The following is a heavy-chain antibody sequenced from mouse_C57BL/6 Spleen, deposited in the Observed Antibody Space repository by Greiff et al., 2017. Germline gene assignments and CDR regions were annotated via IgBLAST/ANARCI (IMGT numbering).Heavy chain of an antibody. D-gene: IGHD4-1*01. CDR1: GYAFSSYW. CDR2: IYPGDGDT. V-gene: IGHV1-80*01. J-gene: IGHJ2*01. CDR3: ARTGPYYFDY. Sequence: LVESGAELVKPGASVKISCKASGYAFSSYWMNWVKQRPGKGLEWIGQIYPGDGDTNYNGKFKGKATLTADKSSSTAYMQLSSLTSEDSAVYFCARTGPYYFDYWGQGTTLTVSS.